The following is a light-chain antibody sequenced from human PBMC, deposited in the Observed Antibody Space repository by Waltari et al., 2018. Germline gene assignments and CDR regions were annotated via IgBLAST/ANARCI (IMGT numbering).Light chain of an antibody. CDR3: QHYYTPSYT. Sequence: DIVMTQSPDSLAVSLGGRATINCKSSQSVLFTSNSTKYLAWYQQKPGQPPKLLIYWASTRASGVPDRFSGSGSGTDFSLTISSLQAEDVAVYYCQHYYTPSYTFGQGTKLEIK. CDR2: WAS. CDR1: QSVLFTSNSTKY. V-gene: IGKV4-1*01. J-gene: IGKJ2*01.